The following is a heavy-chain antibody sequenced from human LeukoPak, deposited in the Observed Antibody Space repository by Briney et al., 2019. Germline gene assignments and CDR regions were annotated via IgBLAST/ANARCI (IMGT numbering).Heavy chain of an antibody. CDR1: GGTFSSYA. V-gene: IGHV1-69*04. J-gene: IGHJ4*02. CDR2: IIPILGIA. Sequence: SVKVSCKASGGTFSSYAISWVRQAPGQGLEWMGRIIPILGIANYAQKFQGRVTITADKSTSTAYMELSSLRSEDTAVYYCAREGGSYYEDRGDWGQGTLVTVSS. CDR3: AREGGSYYEDRGD. D-gene: IGHD1-26*01.